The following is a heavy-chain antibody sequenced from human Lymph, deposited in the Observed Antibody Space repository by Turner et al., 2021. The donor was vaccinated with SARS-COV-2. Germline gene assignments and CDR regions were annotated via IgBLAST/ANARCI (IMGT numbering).Heavy chain of an antibody. CDR1: GYTFTGYY. V-gene: IGHV1-2*02. D-gene: IGHD3-10*01. J-gene: IGHJ4*02. CDR2: INPNSGGR. CDR3: ARSRDLQSMVRGVDPFDY. Sequence: QVQLVQSGAGVRKPGASVKVSCKAPGYTFTGYYMHWWRQAPGQGLGWMGWINPNSGGRNYAQKFQGRVTMTRDTSISKAYMELSRLRSDDTAVYYCARSRDLQSMVRGVDPFDYWGQGTLVTVSS.